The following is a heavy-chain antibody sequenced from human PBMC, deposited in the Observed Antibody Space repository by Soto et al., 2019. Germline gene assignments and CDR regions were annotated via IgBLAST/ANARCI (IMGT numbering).Heavy chain of an antibody. Sequence: QVQLVQSGAEVKKPGASVEVSCKASGYTFTGYFIHWVRQAPGQGLEWMGWINPNSGVTNYAQKFQGRVTLTRDTSSSTAYMDLSRLRSDDTALYYCARSLSTISARPDYWGQGTLVTVSS. CDR2: INPNSGVT. CDR3: ARSLSTISARPDY. D-gene: IGHD6-6*01. V-gene: IGHV1-2*02. J-gene: IGHJ4*02. CDR1: GYTFTGYF.